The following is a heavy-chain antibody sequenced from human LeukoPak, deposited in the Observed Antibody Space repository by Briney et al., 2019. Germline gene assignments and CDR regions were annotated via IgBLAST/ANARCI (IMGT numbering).Heavy chain of an antibody. CDR3: ARDIGLRKAAPPGWFDP. V-gene: IGHV3-7*01. CDR2: IKQDGSEK. D-gene: IGHD6-6*01. CDR1: GFTFSSYW. Sequence: GGSLRLSCAASGFTFSSYWMSWVRQAPGKGLEWVASIKQDGSEKYCVDSVKGRFTISRDNANDSLYLQMNSLRADDTAVYYCARDIGLRKAAPPGWFDPWGQGALVTVSS. J-gene: IGHJ5*02.